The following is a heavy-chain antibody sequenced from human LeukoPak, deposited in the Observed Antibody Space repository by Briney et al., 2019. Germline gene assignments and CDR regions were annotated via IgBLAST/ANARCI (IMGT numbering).Heavy chain of an antibody. V-gene: IGHV1-18*01. CDR2: ISGYDGNR. Sequence: PEASVKVSCKTSGYSFSSHGISWVRQAPGQGLEWMGWISGYDGNRKYAQKVQGRVTITTDTSTSTAYMELRSLRSDATAVYFCARGWGSHSAYRGQGTLVTVSS. CDR1: GYSFSSHG. J-gene: IGHJ4*02. CDR3: ARGWGSHSAY. D-gene: IGHD3-16*01.